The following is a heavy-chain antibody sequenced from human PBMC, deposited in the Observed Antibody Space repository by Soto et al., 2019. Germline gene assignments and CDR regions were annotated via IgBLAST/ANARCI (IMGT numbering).Heavy chain of an antibody. Sequence: QVQLQESGPGLVKSSQTLSLTCTVSGGSISSGGYYWSWIRQHPGKGLEWIGYIYYSGSTYYNPSRKSRVTISVDKSKNPFSLKLSSVTAADTAVYYWASGYDFWTGYPTCTWFDPGGQGTLVTVSS. V-gene: IGHV4-31*03. CDR2: IYYSGST. CDR3: ASGYDFWTGYPTCTWFDP. D-gene: IGHD3-3*01. CDR1: GGSISSGGYY. J-gene: IGHJ5*02.